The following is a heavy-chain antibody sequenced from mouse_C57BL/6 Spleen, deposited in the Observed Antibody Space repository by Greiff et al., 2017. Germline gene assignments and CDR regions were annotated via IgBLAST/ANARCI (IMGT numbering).Heavy chain of an antibody. CDR3: ARGGDGYYEAWFAY. CDR2: IYPRDGST. D-gene: IGHD2-3*01. J-gene: IGHJ3*01. Sequence: QVTLKVSGPELVKPGASVKLSCKASGYTFTSYDINWVKQRPGQGLEWIGWIYPRDGSTKYNEKFKGKATLTVDTSSSTAYMELHSLTSEDSAVYFCARGGDGYYEAWFAYWGQGTLVTVSA. CDR1: GYTFTSYD. V-gene: IGHV1-85*01.